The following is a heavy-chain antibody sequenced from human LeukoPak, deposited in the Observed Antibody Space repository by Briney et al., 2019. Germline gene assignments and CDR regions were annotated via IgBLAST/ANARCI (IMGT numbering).Heavy chain of an antibody. Sequence: GGSLRLSCAASGFTFSSYAMHWVRQAPGKGLEWVAVISYDGSNKYYADSVKGRFTISRDNSKNTLYLQMNSLRAEDTAVYYCARDGRYDFWSGSRNYFDYWGQGTLVTVS. CDR3: ARDGRYDFWSGSRNYFDY. V-gene: IGHV3-30*04. CDR2: ISYDGSNK. CDR1: GFTFSSYA. J-gene: IGHJ4*02. D-gene: IGHD3-3*01.